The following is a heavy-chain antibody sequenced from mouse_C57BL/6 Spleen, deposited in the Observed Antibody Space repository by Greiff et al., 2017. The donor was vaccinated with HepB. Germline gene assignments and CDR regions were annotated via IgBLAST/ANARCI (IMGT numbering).Heavy chain of an antibody. CDR3: ARGPYGSSPMDY. Sequence: VQLQQSGAELVMPGASVKLSCKASGYTFTSYWMHWVKQRPGQGLEWIGEIDPSDSYTNYNQKFKGKSTLTVDKSSSTAYMQLSSLTSADSAVYYCARGPYGSSPMDYWGQGTSVTVSS. J-gene: IGHJ4*01. CDR2: IDPSDSYT. V-gene: IGHV1-69*01. CDR1: GYTFTSYW. D-gene: IGHD1-1*01.